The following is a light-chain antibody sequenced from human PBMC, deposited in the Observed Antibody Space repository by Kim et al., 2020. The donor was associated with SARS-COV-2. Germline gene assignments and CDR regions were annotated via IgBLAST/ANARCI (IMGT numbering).Light chain of an antibody. CDR3: HSSDGLIQGV. CDR2: DDQ. Sequence: NFMLTQHHSVSESPGKTVTISCTGSGGNIASNYVQWYQQRPGSAPTTVIYDDQQRPSGVPDRFSGSIDSSSNSASLTLSGLKTEDEADYYCHSSDGLIQGVFGGGTKWTVL. J-gene: IGLJ3*02. CDR1: GGNIASNY. V-gene: IGLV6-57*02.